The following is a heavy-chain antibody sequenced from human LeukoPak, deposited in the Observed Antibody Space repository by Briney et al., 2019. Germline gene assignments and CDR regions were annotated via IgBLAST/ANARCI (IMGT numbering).Heavy chain of an antibody. CDR1: GFTFSSYW. CDR2: IKSDGST. Sequence: PGGSLRLSCVASGFTFSSYWMHWVRQAPGKGLVWVSRIKSDGSTNYADSVKGRFTISRDNAKNTVSLQMNSLRAEDTGVYFCARAPSEIGGYYPEYFRHWGQGTLVTASS. V-gene: IGHV3-74*01. D-gene: IGHD3-22*01. J-gene: IGHJ1*01. CDR3: ARAPSEIGGYYPEYFRH.